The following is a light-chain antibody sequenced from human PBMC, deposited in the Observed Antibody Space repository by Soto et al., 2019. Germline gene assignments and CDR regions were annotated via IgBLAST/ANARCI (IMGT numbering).Light chain of an antibody. J-gene: IGLJ1*01. Sequence: QSALTQPPSVSGSPGQSVTISCTGTSRDVGSFNRVSWYQQPPGAAPKLLIYGVTNRPSGVPDRFSGSKSGNTASLTISGLQADDDADYYCTSFTSSNTYVFGSGNKVTVL. CDR1: SRDVGSFNR. CDR2: GVT. CDR3: TSFTSSNTYV. V-gene: IGLV2-18*02.